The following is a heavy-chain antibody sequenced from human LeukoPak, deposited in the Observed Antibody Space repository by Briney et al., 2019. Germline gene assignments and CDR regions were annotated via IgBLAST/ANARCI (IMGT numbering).Heavy chain of an antibody. CDR3: ARALAVAGTGGFDP. Sequence: GGSLRLSCAASGFTFSSYWMHWVRQASGKGLVWVSRINSDGSSTSYADSVKGRFTISRDNAKNTLYLQMNSLRAEDTAVYYCARALAVAGTGGFDPWGQGTLVTVSS. CDR2: INSDGSST. CDR1: GFTFSSYW. V-gene: IGHV3-74*01. J-gene: IGHJ5*02. D-gene: IGHD6-19*01.